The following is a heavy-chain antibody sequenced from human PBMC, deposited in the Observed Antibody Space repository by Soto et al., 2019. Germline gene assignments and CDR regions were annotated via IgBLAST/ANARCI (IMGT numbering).Heavy chain of an antibody. D-gene: IGHD6-13*01. CDR3: ARSNLGGIAAAARYFDY. J-gene: IGHJ4*02. V-gene: IGHV1-69*12. CDR2: IIPIFGTA. Sequence: QVQLVQSGAEVQKPGSSVKVSCKASGGTFSSYAISWVRQAPGQGLEWMGGIIPIFGTANYAQKFQGRVTITADDSTSTGYMELSSLRSEDPDVYYCARSNLGGIAAAARYFDYLGQGTLVTVSA. CDR1: GGTFSSYA.